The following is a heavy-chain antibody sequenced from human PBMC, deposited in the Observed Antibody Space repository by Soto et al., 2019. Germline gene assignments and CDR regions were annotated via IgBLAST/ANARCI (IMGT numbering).Heavy chain of an antibody. D-gene: IGHD3-22*01. V-gene: IGHV1-2*02. CDR3: AREKYYDSSRSLWY. CDR2: INPNSGGT. CDR1: GYTFTGYY. J-gene: IGHJ4*02. Sequence: ASVKVSCKASGYTFTGYYMHWVRQAPGQGLEWMGWINPNSGGTNYAQKFQGRVTMTRDTSISTAYMELSRLRSDDTAVYYCAREKYYDSSRSLWYWGQGTLVTVSS.